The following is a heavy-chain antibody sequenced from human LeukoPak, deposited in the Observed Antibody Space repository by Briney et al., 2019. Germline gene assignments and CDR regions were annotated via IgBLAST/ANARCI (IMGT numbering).Heavy chain of an antibody. V-gene: IGHV3-33*06. CDR3: AKGAIVVVPAARTTFDY. Sequence: GGSLRLSCAASGFTFSSYGMHWVRQAPGKGLEWVAVIWYDGSNKYYADSVKGRFTISRDNSKNTLYLQMNSLRAEDTAVYYCAKGAIVVVPAARTTFDYWGQGTLVTVSS. CDR1: GFTFSSYG. D-gene: IGHD2-2*01. J-gene: IGHJ4*02. CDR2: IWYDGSNK.